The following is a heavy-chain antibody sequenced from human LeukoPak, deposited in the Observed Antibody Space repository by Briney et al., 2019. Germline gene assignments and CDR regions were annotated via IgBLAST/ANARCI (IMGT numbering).Heavy chain of an antibody. D-gene: IGHD3-3*01. CDR1: GFTFTSFA. J-gene: IGHJ3*02. CDR2: LSYDGSNK. CDR3: ARGAFGVYAFDI. V-gene: IGHV3-30-3*01. Sequence: GGSLRLSCAASGFTFTSFAMHWVRQASGKGLEWVAVLSYDGSNKYYADSVKGRITISRDNSKNTLYLQMNSLRVEDTAVYYCARGAFGVYAFDIWGQGTMVTVSS.